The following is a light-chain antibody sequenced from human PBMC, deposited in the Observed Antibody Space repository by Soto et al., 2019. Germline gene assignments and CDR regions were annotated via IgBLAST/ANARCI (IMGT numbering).Light chain of an antibody. J-gene: IGKJ5*01. CDR1: QSVTID. CDR2: GAS. Sequence: VGVTPAPVTPSLFSGGRGTPSCRASQSVTIDLAWYQQKPGQAPSLLIFGASTRATGIPARFSGTGSGTEFALTISSLQSEDFAVYYCQQYNQWPLTFGQGTRLEIK. CDR3: QQYNQWPLT. V-gene: IGKV3-15*01.